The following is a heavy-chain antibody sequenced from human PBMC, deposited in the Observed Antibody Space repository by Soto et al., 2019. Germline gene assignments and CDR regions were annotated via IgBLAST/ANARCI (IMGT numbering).Heavy chain of an antibody. J-gene: IGHJ3*02. V-gene: IGHV3-21*01. Sequence: GGSLRLSCAASGFTFSTYSMNWVRQAPGKGLEWVSSITSSGTYIYYAGSLKGRFTLSRDNAKNSLYLQMNSLRAEDTAVYYCARLYCRGGSCYSGDAFDIWGQGTMVTVSS. D-gene: IGHD2-15*01. CDR1: GFTFSTYS. CDR3: ARLYCRGGSCYSGDAFDI. CDR2: ITSSGTYI.